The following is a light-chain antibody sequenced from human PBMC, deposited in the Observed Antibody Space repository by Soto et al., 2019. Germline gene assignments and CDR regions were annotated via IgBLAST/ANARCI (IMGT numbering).Light chain of an antibody. V-gene: IGLV2-14*01. CDR3: SSYTSSSTLV. CDR2: DVS. J-gene: IGLJ1*01. Sequence: QSVLTQPASVSGSPGQSITISCTGTSSDVGGYNYVSWYQQHTGKAPKLMIYDVSNRPSGVSNRFSGSKSGNTASLTISGLQAEDEADYYCSSYTSSSTLVFGTGTKVTL. CDR1: SSDVGGYNY.